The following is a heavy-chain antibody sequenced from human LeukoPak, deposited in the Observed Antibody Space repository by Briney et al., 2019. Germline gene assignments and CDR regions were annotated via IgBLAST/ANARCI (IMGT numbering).Heavy chain of an antibody. CDR3: AKGSGYEHSYYYYYMDV. Sequence: SQTLSLTCAISGDTVSSNSAAWNWIRQSPSRGLEWLGRTYYRSKWSNDYAVSVKSRITINPDTSKNQFSLQLNSVTPEDTAVYYCAKGSGYEHSYYYYYMDVWGKGTTVTISS. J-gene: IGHJ6*03. CDR1: GDTVSSNSAA. D-gene: IGHD5-12*01. V-gene: IGHV6-1*01. CDR2: TYYRSKWSN.